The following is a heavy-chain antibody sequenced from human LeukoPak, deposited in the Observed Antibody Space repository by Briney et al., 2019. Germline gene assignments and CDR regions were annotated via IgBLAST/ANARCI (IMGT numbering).Heavy chain of an antibody. D-gene: IGHD2-15*01. CDR3: AKGISDGCYSPSDH. V-gene: IGHV3-23*01. CDR1: GFTFSKYA. J-gene: IGHJ4*02. CDR2: MGGNGGTT. Sequence: GGSLRLSCAASGFTFSKYALRWGRQSPGKGLEWVSVMGGNGGTTYYADSVKGRFTISRDDSTNTLYLNMNSPRAEDTAVYYCAKGISDGCYSPSDHWGPGTLVTVSS.